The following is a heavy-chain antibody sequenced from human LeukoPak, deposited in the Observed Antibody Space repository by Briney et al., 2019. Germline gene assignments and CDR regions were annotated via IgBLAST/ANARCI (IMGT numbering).Heavy chain of an antibody. D-gene: IGHD3-22*01. CDR2: ISSSGSTI. CDR3: ARGYYKYYDSSGYPYFDY. CDR1: GFTFSDYY. J-gene: IGHJ4*02. Sequence: PGGSLRLSCSASGFTFSDYYMSWIRQAPGKGLEWVSYISSSGSTIYYADSVKGRFTISRDNAKNSLYLQMNSLRAEDTAVYYCARGYYKYYDSSGYPYFDYWGQGTLVTISS. V-gene: IGHV3-11*01.